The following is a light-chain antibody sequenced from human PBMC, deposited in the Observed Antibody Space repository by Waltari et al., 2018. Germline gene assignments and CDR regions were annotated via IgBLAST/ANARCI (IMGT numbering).Light chain of an antibody. CDR2: GSI. CDR1: RSNNGAVYE. V-gene: IGLV1-40*01. Sequence: QSLLTQPPSVSVAPGQRLTIPCTGSRSNNGAVYEVHWYQQCPGTPPKLLIFGSINRASGVPDRFSGSKSGTSASLAITGLQPEDEADYYCQSYDSSLTGFWVFGGGTKLTVV. J-gene: IGLJ3*02. CDR3: QSYDSSLTGFWV.